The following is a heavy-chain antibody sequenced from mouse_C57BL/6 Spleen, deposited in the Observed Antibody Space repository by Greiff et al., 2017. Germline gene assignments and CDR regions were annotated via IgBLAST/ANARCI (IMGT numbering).Heavy chain of an antibody. J-gene: IGHJ4*01. Sequence: EVQLVESGGGLVKPGGSLKLSCAASGFTFSDYGMHWVRQAPGKGLEWVAYISSGSSTIYYADTVTGRFTISRDNAKNTLYLQMTSLRSEDTATDYGAWQGNDYAMDYWGQGTSVTVSS. V-gene: IGHV5-17*01. CDR3: AWQGNDYAMDY. CDR1: GFTFSDYG. CDR2: ISSGSSTI. D-gene: IGHD2-1*01.